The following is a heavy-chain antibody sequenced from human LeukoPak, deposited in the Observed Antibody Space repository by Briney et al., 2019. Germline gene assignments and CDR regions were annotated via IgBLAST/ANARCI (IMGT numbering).Heavy chain of an antibody. CDR2: ISSDGSNK. Sequence: PGGSLRLSCAASGFTYSSYDMSWVRQAPGKGLEWVAVISSDGSNKFYADSVKGRFTISRDNSKSTLYLQMNSLRAEDTAVYFCARNYYGSSGYYYPMGYWGQGTLVTVSS. CDR3: ARNYYGSSGYYYPMGY. J-gene: IGHJ4*02. V-gene: IGHV3-30-3*01. CDR1: GFTYSSYD. D-gene: IGHD3-22*01.